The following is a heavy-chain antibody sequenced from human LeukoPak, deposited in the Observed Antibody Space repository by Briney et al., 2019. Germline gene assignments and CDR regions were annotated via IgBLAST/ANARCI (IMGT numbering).Heavy chain of an antibody. CDR3: TTIEIGSDRTAFDV. V-gene: IGHV3-15*01. J-gene: IGHJ3*01. Sequence: GGSLRLSCAGSGFTFSNAWMSWVRQAPGKGLEWVGRIKSKTDGGTTDYAAPVKGRFTISRDDSENMLFLQMNNLRTEDTAVYYCTTIEIGSDRTAFDVWGQGAMVVVSS. CDR2: IKSKTDGGTT. D-gene: IGHD5-12*01. CDR1: GFTFSNAW.